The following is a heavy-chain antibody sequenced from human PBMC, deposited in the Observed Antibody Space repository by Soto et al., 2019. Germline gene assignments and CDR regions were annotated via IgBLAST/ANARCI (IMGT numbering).Heavy chain of an antibody. Sequence: SVKVSCKASGGTFSSYAISWVRQAPGQGLEWMGGIIPIFGTANYAQKFQGRVTITADESTSTAYMELSSLRSEDTAVYYCASDTYYDFWSGHPLTVYYYYGMDVWGQGTTVTVYS. V-gene: IGHV1-69*13. CDR1: GGTFSSYA. CDR3: ASDTYYDFWSGHPLTVYYYYGMDV. J-gene: IGHJ6*02. D-gene: IGHD3-3*01. CDR2: IIPIFGTA.